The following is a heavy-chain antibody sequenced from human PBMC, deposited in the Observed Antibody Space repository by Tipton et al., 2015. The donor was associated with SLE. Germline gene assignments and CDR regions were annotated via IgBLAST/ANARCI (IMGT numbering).Heavy chain of an antibody. V-gene: IGHV4-31*03. Sequence: TLSLTCNVSGASVNSGSYYWNWVRRRPGEGLEWIGYIYHSGSTYYNPSLESRAFILADTSKNQFSLKLSSVTAADTAVYYCARDVGGYNTGWFPYYFDYWGQGTLVTVSS. J-gene: IGHJ4*02. D-gene: IGHD2-8*02. CDR2: IYHSGST. CDR1: GASVNSGSYY. CDR3: ARDVGGYNTGWFPYYFDY.